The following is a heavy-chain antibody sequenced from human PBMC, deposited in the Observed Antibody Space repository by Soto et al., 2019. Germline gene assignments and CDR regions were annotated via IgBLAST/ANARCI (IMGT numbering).Heavy chain of an antibody. V-gene: IGHV3-11*01. CDR3: ASHYDMWSGYLSPVDY. CDR1: GYTFSDYY. D-gene: IGHD3-3*01. J-gene: IGHJ4*02. CDR2: IDTSGTKI. Sequence: QVQLVESGGELVKPGGSLRLCCAASGYTFSDYYMSWIRQAPGKGLEWISYIDTSGTKIYYADSVKGRFTITRDNAKNSLYLEMNSLRDEDTAVYYCASHYDMWSGYLSPVDYWGQGTLVNVSS.